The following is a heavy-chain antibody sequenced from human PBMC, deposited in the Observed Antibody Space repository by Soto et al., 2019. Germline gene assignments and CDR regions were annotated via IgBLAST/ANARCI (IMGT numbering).Heavy chain of an antibody. D-gene: IGHD2-21*01. J-gene: IGHJ4*02. Sequence: SETLSLTCTVSGGSLSSGDYYWSWIRQPPGKGLEWIGHIYNSGNTYNNPSLRSRLTISLDTSKSQFSLNLNSVTAADTAVYYCASGLSGDKVDQWGQGTLVTVSS. CDR2: IYNSGNT. CDR1: GGSLSSGDYY. V-gene: IGHV4-30-4*01. CDR3: ASGLSGDKVDQ.